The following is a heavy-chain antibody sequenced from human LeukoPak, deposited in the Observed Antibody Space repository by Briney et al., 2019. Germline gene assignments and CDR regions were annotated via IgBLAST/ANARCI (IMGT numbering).Heavy chain of an antibody. CDR1: GGSVSTIGYS. J-gene: IGHJ3*02. CDR2: IYTSGST. CDR3: ARDKTSGSRRYDAFDI. V-gene: IGHV4-61*02. D-gene: IGHD1-26*01. Sequence: SETLSLTCGVSGGSVSTIGYSWSWIRQPPGKGLEWIGRIYTSGSTNYNPSLKSRVTISVDTSKNQFSLKLSSVTAADTAVYYCARDKTSGSRRYDAFDIWGQGTMVTVSP.